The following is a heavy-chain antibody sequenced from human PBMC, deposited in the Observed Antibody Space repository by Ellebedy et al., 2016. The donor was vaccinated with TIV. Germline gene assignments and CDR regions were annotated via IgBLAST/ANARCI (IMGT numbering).Heavy chain of an antibody. CDR2: INHSGTT. D-gene: IGHD6-13*01. CDR1: GGSFSGYY. J-gene: IGHJ2*01. Sequence: SETLSLXXAVYGGSFSGYYWSWIRQPPGKGLEWIGEINHSGTTNYSPSLKSRVTISVDTSKNQLSLKLSSVTAADTAVYYCARDAQFSSSSYLLDWYFDLWGRGTLVTVSS. V-gene: IGHV4-34*01. CDR3: ARDAQFSSSSYLLDWYFDL.